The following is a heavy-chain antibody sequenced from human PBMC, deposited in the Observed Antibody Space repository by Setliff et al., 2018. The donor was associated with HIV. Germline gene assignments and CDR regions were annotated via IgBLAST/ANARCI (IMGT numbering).Heavy chain of an antibody. CDR3: ASSPIITNGYYFDY. J-gene: IGHJ4*02. CDR2: IYYTGNT. CDR1: GGSISSGSYY. V-gene: IGHV4-39*01. D-gene: IGHD2-8*01. Sequence: SETLSLTCSVSGGSISSGSYYWSWIRQHPGKGLEWIAYIYYTGNTYHNPSLKSRVTIPVDTSKNQFSLKLSSVTAADTAVYYCASSPIITNGYYFDYWGPGTLVTVSS.